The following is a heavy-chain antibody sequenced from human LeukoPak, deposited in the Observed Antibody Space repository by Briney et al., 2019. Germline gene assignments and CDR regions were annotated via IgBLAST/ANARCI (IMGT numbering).Heavy chain of an antibody. CDR3: ARDTPLVGIDY. CDR1: GFTFSTYW. Sequence: PGGSLRLSCAASGFTFSTYWMHWVRQVPGKGLVWVSHINSDGSGSSYADFVRGRFTISRDNAKNMLYLQMNSLRVEDAAIYYCARDTPLVGIDYWGQGILVTVSS. J-gene: IGHJ4*02. D-gene: IGHD1-26*01. CDR2: INSDGSGS. V-gene: IGHV3-74*01.